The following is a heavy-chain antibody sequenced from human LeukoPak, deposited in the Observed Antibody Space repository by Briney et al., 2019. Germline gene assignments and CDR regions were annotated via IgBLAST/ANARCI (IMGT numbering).Heavy chain of an antibody. Sequence: QRGGSLRLSCAASGFAFSTYWMHWVRQAPGKGLVWVSRIKSEGSSTTYADFVKGRFTVSRDNAKNTLYLQMSSLRAEDTAMYFCARVGGRGSIGGDCWGQGTLVTVSS. CDR2: IKSEGSST. D-gene: IGHD3-10*01. CDR1: GFAFSTYW. J-gene: IGHJ4*02. V-gene: IGHV3-74*03. CDR3: ARVGGRGSIGGDC.